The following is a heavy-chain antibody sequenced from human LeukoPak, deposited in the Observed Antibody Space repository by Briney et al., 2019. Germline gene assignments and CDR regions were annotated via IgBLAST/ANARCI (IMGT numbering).Heavy chain of an antibody. V-gene: IGHV4-39*07. Sequence: SETLSLTCTVSGGSINSSSYYWGWLRQPPGKGLEWIGSIYYSGSTYHNPSLKSRVTISVDTSKNQFSLKLSSVTAADTAVYYCARERYFDWLFDYWGQGTLVTVSS. D-gene: IGHD3-9*01. CDR3: ARERYFDWLFDY. CDR1: GGSINSSSYY. J-gene: IGHJ4*02. CDR2: IYYSGST.